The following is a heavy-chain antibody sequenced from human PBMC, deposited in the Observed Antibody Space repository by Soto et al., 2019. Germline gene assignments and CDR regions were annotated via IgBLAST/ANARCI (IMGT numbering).Heavy chain of an antibody. CDR3: ARDPGIYYGMDV. CDR1: GFTFSDYY. Sequence: QVQLVESGGGLVKPGGSLRLSCTASGFTFSDYYMTWIRQAPGKGLEWLSYISSGGLTIYYADSVKGRFTVSRDNAKNSMYLQMTTLRVEDTAVYYCARDPGIYYGMDVWGQGTTVTVSS. D-gene: IGHD3-10*01. J-gene: IGHJ6*02. V-gene: IGHV3-11*01. CDR2: ISSGGLTI.